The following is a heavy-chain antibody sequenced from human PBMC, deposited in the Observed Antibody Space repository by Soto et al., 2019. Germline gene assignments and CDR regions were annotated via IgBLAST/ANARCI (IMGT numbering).Heavy chain of an antibody. J-gene: IGHJ3*02. V-gene: IGHV3-7*01. Sequence: PGGSLRLSCRASGYTFSNYYIIWVRQAPGKGLEWVANIRQDGGEKYYVDSVKGRFTISRDNTQNSMYLQMNSLRDEGTAVYYCARDRGGAVAGGDGSGYHDPVGFDIWGQGTMVTVSS. D-gene: IGHD3-22*01. CDR1: GYTFSNYY. CDR2: IRQDGGEK. CDR3: ARDRGGAVAGGDGSGYHDPVGFDI.